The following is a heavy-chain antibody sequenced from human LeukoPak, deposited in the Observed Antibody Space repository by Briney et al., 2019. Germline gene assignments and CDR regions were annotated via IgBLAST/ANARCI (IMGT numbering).Heavy chain of an antibody. J-gene: IGHJ5*02. CDR1: GGSISSSSYY. CDR2: IYYSGST. V-gene: IGHV4-39*01. CDR3: ARHESEFGEPLFVGFDP. D-gene: IGHD3-10*01. Sequence: SETLSLTCTVSGGSISSSSYYWGWIRQPPGKGLEWIGSIYYSGSTYYNPSLKSRVTISVDTSKNQFSLKLSSVTAADTAVYYCARHESEFGEPLFVGFDPWGQGTLVTVSS.